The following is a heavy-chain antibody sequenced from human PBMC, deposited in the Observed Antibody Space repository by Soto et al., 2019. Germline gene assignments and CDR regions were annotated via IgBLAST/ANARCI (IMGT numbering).Heavy chain of an antibody. D-gene: IGHD1-20*01. CDR2: INSDGSST. V-gene: IGHV3-74*01. Sequence: EVQLLESGGGVVKPGGSLRLSCAASGFPFSSYWMHWVSQAPGKGLMWVSRINSDGSSTSYADSVKGRFTISRDNAKNTLYLELNRLRAEDTAVYYCARGRITGHIQEVYFDLWGRGTLVTVSS. CDR1: GFPFSSYW. J-gene: IGHJ2*01. CDR3: ARGRITGHIQEVYFDL.